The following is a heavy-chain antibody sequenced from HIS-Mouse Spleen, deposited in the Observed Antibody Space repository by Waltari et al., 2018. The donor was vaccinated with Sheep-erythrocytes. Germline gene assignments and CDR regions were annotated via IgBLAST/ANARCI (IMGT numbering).Heavy chain of an antibody. Sequence: QVQLVQSGAEVKKPGASVKVSCQAAGYTFTGYYMNWARQAPGRGLEWMGLINPNSGGTNYAQKFQGRVTMTRDTSISTAYMELSRLRSDDTAVYYCARDLKYSSGWWFDPWGQGTLVTVSS. D-gene: IGHD6-19*01. CDR2: INPNSGGT. J-gene: IGHJ5*02. V-gene: IGHV1-2*02. CDR3: ARDLKYSSGWWFDP. CDR1: GYTFTGYY.